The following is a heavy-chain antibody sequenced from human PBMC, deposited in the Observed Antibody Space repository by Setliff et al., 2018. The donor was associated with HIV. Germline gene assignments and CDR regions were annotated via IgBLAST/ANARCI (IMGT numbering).Heavy chain of an antibody. CDR3: ARRAYCSSTTCFDN. D-gene: IGHD2-2*01. CDR2: IKEDGSGT. V-gene: IGHV3-7*01. J-gene: IGHJ4*02. Sequence: GGSLRLSCAASGFIIRNHWMTWVRQAPGKGLEWVANIKEDGSGTYFVDSLKGRFTASRDNARNSLYLQMNSLRAEDTAVYYCARRAYCSSTTCFDNWGQGTLVTVSS. CDR1: GFIIRNHW.